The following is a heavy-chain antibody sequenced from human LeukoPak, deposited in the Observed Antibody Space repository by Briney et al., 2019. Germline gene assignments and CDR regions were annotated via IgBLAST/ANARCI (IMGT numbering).Heavy chain of an antibody. J-gene: IGHJ3*02. CDR1: GFTFSSYW. V-gene: IGHV3-7*05. CDR3: ARTLRLGTPRAYDI. Sequence: GGSLRLSCVVSGFTFSSYWMNWVRQAPGKGLEWVANIHEDGSDKYYVDSVKGRFTISRDNAKNSLYLQMNSLRAEDTALYYCARTLRLGTPRAYDIWGRGTMVTVSS. CDR2: IHEDGSDK. D-gene: IGHD1-14*01.